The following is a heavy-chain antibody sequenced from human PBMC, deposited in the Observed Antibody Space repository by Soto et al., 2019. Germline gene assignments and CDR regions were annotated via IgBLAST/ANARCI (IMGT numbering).Heavy chain of an antibody. CDR3: ARGRYGDY. CDR1: GYAFTTYG. D-gene: IGHD1-1*01. V-gene: IGHV1-18*01. Sequence: QVHLVQSGAEVKKPGASVKVSCKVSGYAFTTYGITWVRQAPGQGLEWMGWISAHNGNTNYAQKLQGRVTVTRDTSTSTAYMELSSLRSADTAVYYCARGRYGDYWGQGALVTVSS. CDR2: ISAHNGNT. J-gene: IGHJ4*02.